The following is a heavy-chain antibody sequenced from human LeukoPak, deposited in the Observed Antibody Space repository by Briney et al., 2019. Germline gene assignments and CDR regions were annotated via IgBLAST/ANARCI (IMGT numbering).Heavy chain of an antibody. D-gene: IGHD2-2*01. CDR1: GGSISSSSYY. CDR3: ARGIVVVPAAFDY. Sequence: SETLSLTCTVSGGSISSSSYYWGWLRQPPGKGLEWIGSIYYSGSTYYNPSLKSRVTISVDTSKNQFSLKLSSVTAADTAVYYCARGIVVVPAAFDYWGQGTLVTVSS. J-gene: IGHJ4*02. V-gene: IGHV4-39*07. CDR2: IYYSGST.